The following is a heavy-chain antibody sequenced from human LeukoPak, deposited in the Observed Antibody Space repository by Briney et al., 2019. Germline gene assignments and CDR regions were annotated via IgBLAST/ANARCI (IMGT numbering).Heavy chain of an antibody. CDR1: GFTFSSYS. V-gene: IGHV3-21*04. Sequence: PGGSLRLSCAASGFTFSSYSMNWVRQAPGKGLEWVSSISSSSSYIYYADSVKGRFTISRDNAKNSLYLQMNSLRAEDTAVYYCAKGGSGSYYNPNAFDIWGQGTMVTVSS. CDR2: ISSSSSYI. D-gene: IGHD3-10*01. CDR3: AKGGSGSYYNPNAFDI. J-gene: IGHJ3*02.